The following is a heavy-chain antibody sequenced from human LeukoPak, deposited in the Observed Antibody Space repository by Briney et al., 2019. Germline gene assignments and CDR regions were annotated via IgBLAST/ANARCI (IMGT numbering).Heavy chain of an antibody. J-gene: IGHJ6*02. V-gene: IGHV4-59*12. CDR2: IYYSGST. D-gene: IGHD3-10*01. CDR3: AKFGDPIPYGMDV. CDR1: GGSISSYY. Sequence: PSETLSLTCTVSGGSISSYYWSWIRQPPGKGLEWIGYIYYSGSTNYNPSLKSRVTISADTSKNQFSLKLSSVTAADTAVYYCAKFGDPIPYGMDVWGQGTTVTVSS.